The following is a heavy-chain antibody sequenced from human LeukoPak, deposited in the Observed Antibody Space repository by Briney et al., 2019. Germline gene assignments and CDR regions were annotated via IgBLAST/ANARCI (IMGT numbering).Heavy chain of an antibody. J-gene: IGHJ4*02. D-gene: IGHD2-2*01. CDR1: GFTFCSYG. CDR2: IRSSSTI. V-gene: IGHV3-48*04. Sequence: PGGSLRLSCAASGFTFCSYGMHWVRQAPGKGLEWISYIRSSSTIYYAGSVKGRFTISRDNAKNSLYLQMNSLRADDTAVYYCARERWGVVLAAASIDYWGQGTLVTVSS. CDR3: ARERWGVVLAAASIDY.